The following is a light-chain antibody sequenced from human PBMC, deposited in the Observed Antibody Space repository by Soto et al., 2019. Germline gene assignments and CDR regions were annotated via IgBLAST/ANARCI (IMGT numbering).Light chain of an antibody. V-gene: IGLV2-23*01. CDR3: CSYATSNMI. CDR2: DGT. Sequence: QSALTQPASVSGSPGQSITISCTRTSNDFGTYYFVSWYQQHPDKAPKLIIYDGTERPSGVSNRFSGSKSGNTASLTISGLQAEDEAHYYCCSYATSNMILGGGTKVTVL. J-gene: IGLJ2*01. CDR1: SNDFGTYYF.